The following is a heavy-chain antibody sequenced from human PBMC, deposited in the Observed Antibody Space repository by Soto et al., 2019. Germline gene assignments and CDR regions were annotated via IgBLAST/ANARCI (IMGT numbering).Heavy chain of an antibody. J-gene: IGHJ3*02. Sequence: EEHLVETGGDLILPGGSLRLSCSTSVFNVSGSYMSWVRQAPGKGLEWVSSIYSDGTTDYADSVKGRFTISRDSSRNTLYLQMNSLRAEDTAVYYCAKTVEARIVYDAFDIWGQGTMVTVSS. V-gene: IGHV3-53*02. CDR1: VFNVSGSY. D-gene: IGHD1-26*01. CDR2: IYSDGTT. CDR3: AKTVEARIVYDAFDI.